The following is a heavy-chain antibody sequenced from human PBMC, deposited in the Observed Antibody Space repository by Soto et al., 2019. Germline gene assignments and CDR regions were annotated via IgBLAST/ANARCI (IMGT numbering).Heavy chain of an antibody. CDR3: ARRSTSLVDYYYGMDV. J-gene: IGHJ6*02. CDR1: GGTFSSYA. V-gene: IGHV1-69*06. D-gene: IGHD2-2*01. CDR2: IIPIFGTA. Sequence: SVKVSCKASGGTFSSYASSWVRQAPGQGLEWMGGIIPIFGTANYAQKFQGRVTITADKSTSTAYMELSSLRSEDTAVYYCARRSTSLVDYYYGMDVWGQGTTVTVSS.